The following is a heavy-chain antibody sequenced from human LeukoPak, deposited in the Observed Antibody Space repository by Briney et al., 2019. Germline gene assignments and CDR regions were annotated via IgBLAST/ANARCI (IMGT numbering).Heavy chain of an antibody. V-gene: IGHV4-34*01. D-gene: IGHD5-18*01. CDR3: ARDRADTAYFDY. Sequence: SETLSLTCAVYGGSFSGYYWSWIRQPPGKGLEWIGEINHSGSTNYNPSLKSRVTISVDTSKNQFSLRLSSVTAADTAVYYSARDRADTAYFDYWGQGTLVTVSS. CDR2: INHSGST. CDR1: GGSFSGYY. J-gene: IGHJ4*02.